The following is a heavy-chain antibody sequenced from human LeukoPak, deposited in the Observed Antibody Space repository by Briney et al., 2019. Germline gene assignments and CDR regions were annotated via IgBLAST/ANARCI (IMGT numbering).Heavy chain of an antibody. D-gene: IGHD4-23*01. CDR1: GFTFSSYE. CDR2: ISSSGSTI. J-gene: IGHJ4*02. V-gene: IGHV3-48*03. Sequence: PGGCLRLSCAAPGFTFSSYEMNWGRQAPGKGLEWVSYISSSGSTIYYADSVKGRFTISRDNAKNSLYLQMNSLRAEDTAVYYCAKGKTLFDYWGQGTLVTVSS. CDR3: AKGKTLFDY.